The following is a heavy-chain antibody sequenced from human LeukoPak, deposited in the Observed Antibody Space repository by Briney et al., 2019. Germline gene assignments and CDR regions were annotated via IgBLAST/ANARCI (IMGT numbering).Heavy chain of an antibody. CDR1: GFDSSDYY. J-gene: IGHJ4*02. V-gene: IGHV3-11*01. CDR3: ARRRDYFDY. CDR2: ISSSGGNI. Sequence: GGSLRLSCVVSGFDSSDYYMSWIRQAPGKGLEWISYISSSGGNIYFADSVKGRFTMSRDNARGSLYLQMNSLRADDTAIYYCARRRDYFDYWGQGTLVTVSS.